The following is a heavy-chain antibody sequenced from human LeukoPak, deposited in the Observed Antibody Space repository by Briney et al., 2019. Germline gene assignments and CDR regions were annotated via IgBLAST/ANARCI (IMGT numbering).Heavy chain of an antibody. CDR3: AKGYCSGGSRGFDY. V-gene: IGHV3-23*01. CDR1: GFTFSNYA. J-gene: IGHJ4*02. Sequence: GGSLRLSCAASGFTFSNYAMNWVRQAPGKGLQWVSAISAHDGSTYYADSVKGRFTISRDNSKNTLYLQMNSLRAEDTAVYYCAKGYCSGGSRGFDYWGQGTLVTVSS. CDR2: ISAHDGST. D-gene: IGHD2-15*01.